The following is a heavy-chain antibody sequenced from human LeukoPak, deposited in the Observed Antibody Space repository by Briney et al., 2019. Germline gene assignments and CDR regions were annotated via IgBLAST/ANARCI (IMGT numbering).Heavy chain of an antibody. V-gene: IGHV3-21*04. CDR3: AKAQSTSQVYCYGLDV. CDR2: ISSSSSYI. Sequence: GGSLRLSCAASGFTFSSYSMTWVRQAPGKGLEWVSPISSSSSYIYYADSVKGRFTISRDNSKNTLYLQMNSLRAEDTAVYHCAKAQSTSQVYCYGLDVWGQGTTVTVSS. CDR1: GFTFSSYS. J-gene: IGHJ6*02.